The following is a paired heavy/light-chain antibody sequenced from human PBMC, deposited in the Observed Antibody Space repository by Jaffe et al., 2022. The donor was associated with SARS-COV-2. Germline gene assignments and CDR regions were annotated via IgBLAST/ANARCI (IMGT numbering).Light chain of an antibody. Sequence: DIQLTQSPSFLSASVGDRVTITCRASQGISSYLAWYQQKPGKAPKLLIYAASTLQSGVPSRFSGSGSGTEFTLTISSLQPEDFATYYCQQLNSYPVTFGQGTRLEIK. J-gene: IGKJ5*01. CDR3: QQLNSYPVT. CDR1: QGISSY. CDR2: AAS. V-gene: IGKV1-9*01.
Heavy chain of an antibody. V-gene: IGHV1-69*01. CDR1: GGTFSSYA. CDR2: IIPIFGTA. Sequence: QVQLVQSGAEVKKPGSSVKVSCKASGGTFSSYAISWVRQAPGQGLEWMGGIIPIFGTANYAQKFQGRVTITADESTSTAYMELSSLRSEDTAVYYCARDPIPCRYCSGGSCYEQCYYYGMDVWGQGTTVTVSS. J-gene: IGHJ6*02. D-gene: IGHD2-15*01. CDR3: ARDPIPCRYCSGGSCYEQCYYYGMDV.